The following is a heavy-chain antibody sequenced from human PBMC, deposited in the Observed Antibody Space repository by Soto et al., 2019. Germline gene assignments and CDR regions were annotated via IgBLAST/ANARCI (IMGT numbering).Heavy chain of an antibody. D-gene: IGHD3-22*01. CDR1: GYTFASNG. Sequence: ASVKASCKESGYTFASNGISWVRQAPRKGLEWMGWISAYNGNTNYAQKLQGRVTMTTDTSTSTAYMELRSLRSDDTGVYYCARDPRTYYYDSSGYFKGSVVFDIWVQGTMVTVSS. CDR3: ARDPRTYYYDSSGYFKGSVVFDI. J-gene: IGHJ3*02. V-gene: IGHV1-18*01. CDR2: ISAYNGNT.